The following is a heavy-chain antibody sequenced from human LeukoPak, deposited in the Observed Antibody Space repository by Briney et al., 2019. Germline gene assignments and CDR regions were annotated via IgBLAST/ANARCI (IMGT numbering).Heavy chain of an antibody. J-gene: IGHJ6*02. Sequence: SETLSLTCTVSGGSISSYYWSWIRQPAGKGLGWIGRIYTSGSTNYNPSLKSRVTMSVDTSKNQFSLKLSSVTAADTAVYYCARDSSGWYAEDYYYGMDVWGQGTTVTVSS. CDR2: IYTSGST. V-gene: IGHV4-4*07. CDR1: GGSISSYY. CDR3: ARDSSGWYAEDYYYGMDV. D-gene: IGHD6-19*01.